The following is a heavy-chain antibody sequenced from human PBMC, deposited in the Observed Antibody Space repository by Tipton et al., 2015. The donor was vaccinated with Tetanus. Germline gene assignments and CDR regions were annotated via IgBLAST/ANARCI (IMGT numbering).Heavy chain of an antibody. V-gene: IGHV3-30-3*01. CDR3: VRDLGQLADY. CDR1: GFTFSSYA. D-gene: IGHD6-6*01. Sequence: TASGFTFSSYAMHWVRQAPGKGLEWVAVISYDGSNKYYADSVKGRFTISRDNSKNTLYLQMNSLRAEDTAVYYCVRDLGQLADYWGQGTLVTVSS. CDR2: ISYDGSNK. J-gene: IGHJ4*02.